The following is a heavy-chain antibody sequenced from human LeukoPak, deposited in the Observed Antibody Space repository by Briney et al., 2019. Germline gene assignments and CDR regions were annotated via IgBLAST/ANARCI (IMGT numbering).Heavy chain of an antibody. CDR2: IYYTGTT. J-gene: IGHJ6*02. CDR1: GGSISNYH. V-gene: IGHV4-59*01. Sequence: SETLSLTCTVSGGSISNYHWSWIRQPPGKALEWIGYIYYTGTTKYNPSLKSRATISLDTSKNQFSLQLTSVTAADTALFFCARGYDIDVWGQGTTVTDSS. CDR3: ARGYDIDV.